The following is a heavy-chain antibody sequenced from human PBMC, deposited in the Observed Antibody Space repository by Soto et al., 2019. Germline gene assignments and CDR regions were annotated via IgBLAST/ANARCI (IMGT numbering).Heavy chain of an antibody. CDR3: ARETSWNVDY. CDR2: IYYSGST. D-gene: IGHD1-1*01. V-gene: IGHV4-31*02. J-gene: IGHJ4*02. Sequence: TLSLTWPGSGCSLSSAGYYWIWLRQHPGKGLEWIGYIYYSGSTYYNPSLKSRVTISVDTSKNQFSLQLNSVTPEDTAVYYCARETSWNVDYWGQGTLVNVSA. CDR1: GCSLSSAGYY.